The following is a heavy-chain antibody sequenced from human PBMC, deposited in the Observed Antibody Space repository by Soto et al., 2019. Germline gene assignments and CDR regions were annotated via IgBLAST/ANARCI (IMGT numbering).Heavy chain of an antibody. D-gene: IGHD6-19*01. CDR2: LYWDDDK. Sequence: QITFKESGPTLVKPTQTLTLTCTFSGFSLNTNSVGVAWIRQPPGKALEWLALLYWDDDKRYSPSLKSRLTNPKDSSTTPMVITMTNMDPEDTATYYCALRRVRDSSGENFDSWGQGTMVTVSS. V-gene: IGHV2-5*02. CDR1: GFSLNTNSVG. J-gene: IGHJ4*02. CDR3: ALRRVRDSSGENFDS.